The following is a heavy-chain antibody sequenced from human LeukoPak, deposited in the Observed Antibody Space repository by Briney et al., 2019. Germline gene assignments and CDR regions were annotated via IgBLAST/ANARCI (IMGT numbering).Heavy chain of an antibody. D-gene: IGHD3-10*01. CDR1: GGSISSGSYY. CDR2: IYTSGST. V-gene: IGHV4-61*02. J-gene: IGHJ4*02. CDR3: AREDWAYYYGSGSFHFDY. Sequence: SETLSLTCTVSGGSISSGSYYWSWIRQPAGKGLEWIGRIYTSGSTNYNPSLKSRVTISVDTSKNQFSLKLSSVTAADTAVYYCAREDWAYYYGSGSFHFDYWGQGTLVTVSS.